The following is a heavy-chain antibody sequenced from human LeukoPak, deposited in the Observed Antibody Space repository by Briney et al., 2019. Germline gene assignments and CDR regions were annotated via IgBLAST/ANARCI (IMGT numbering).Heavy chain of an antibody. D-gene: IGHD1-26*01. Sequence: GGSLRLSCAASGFIFTNYAMHWVRQAPGKGLEWMGGIIPIFGTANYAQKFQGRVTITADESTSTAYMELSSLRSEDTAVYYCARQPVGATMDVWGKGTTVTVSS. J-gene: IGHJ6*04. V-gene: IGHV1-69*01. CDR1: GFIFTNYA. CDR2: IIPIFGTA. CDR3: ARQPVGATMDV.